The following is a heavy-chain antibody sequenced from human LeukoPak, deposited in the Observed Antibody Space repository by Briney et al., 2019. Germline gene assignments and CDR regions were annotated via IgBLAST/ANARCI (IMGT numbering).Heavy chain of an antibody. CDR1: GFTFSSYA. D-gene: IGHD4-17*01. Sequence: GGSLRLSCAASGFTFSSYAMSWARQAPGKGLEWVSAISGSGGSTYYADSVKGRFTISRDNSKNTLYLQMNSLRAEDTAVYYCATNDYGDYHWFDPWGQGTLVTVSS. CDR2: ISGSGGST. J-gene: IGHJ5*02. CDR3: ATNDYGDYHWFDP. V-gene: IGHV3-23*01.